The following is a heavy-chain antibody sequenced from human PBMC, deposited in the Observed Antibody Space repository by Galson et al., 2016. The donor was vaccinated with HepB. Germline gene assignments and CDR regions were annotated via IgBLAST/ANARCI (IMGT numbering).Heavy chain of an antibody. J-gene: IGHJ5*02. D-gene: IGHD3-22*01. Sequence: SLRLSCAASGFSFSLYTMNWIRQSPGKGLEWVSSIPGSGDVTHYAVSVKGRFTVSRDNSRNTLYLQMNGLRAEDTAIYYCAKDFGRIVFGSSGPWGPGTLVIVSS. CDR1: GFSFSLYT. CDR3: AKDFGRIVFGSSGP. CDR2: IPGSGDVT. V-gene: IGHV3-23*01.